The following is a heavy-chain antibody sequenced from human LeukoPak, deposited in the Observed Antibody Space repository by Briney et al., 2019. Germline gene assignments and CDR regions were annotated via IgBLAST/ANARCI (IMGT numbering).Heavy chain of an antibody. V-gene: IGHV3-23*01. J-gene: IGHJ4*02. CDR3: AKAVTSYYDSSGYFLN. D-gene: IGHD3-22*01. Sequence: GGSLRLSCAASGFTFSSYAMSWVRQAPGKGLEWVSAISGSGGSTYYADSVKGRFTISRGNSKNTLYLQMNSLRAEDTAVYYCAKAVTSYYDSSGYFLNWGQGTLVTVSS. CDR2: ISGSGGST. CDR1: GFTFSSYA.